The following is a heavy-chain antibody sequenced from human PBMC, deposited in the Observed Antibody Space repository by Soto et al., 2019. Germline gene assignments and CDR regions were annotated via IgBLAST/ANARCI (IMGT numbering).Heavy chain of an antibody. CDR3: ARFLAVAGTLTWFDP. CDR2: MNPDSGHA. D-gene: IGHD6-19*01. Sequence: GASVKVSCKASGYTFTNSDINWVRQAPGQGLEWMGWMNPDSGHAAYAQKFQGRVTLTTSTSTSTVYMEMRSLGSEDTAVYYCARFLAVAGTLTWFDPWGQGTLVTVSS. J-gene: IGHJ5*02. CDR1: GYTFTNSD. V-gene: IGHV1-8*01.